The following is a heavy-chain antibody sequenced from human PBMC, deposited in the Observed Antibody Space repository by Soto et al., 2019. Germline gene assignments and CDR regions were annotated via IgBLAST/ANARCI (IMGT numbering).Heavy chain of an antibody. V-gene: IGHV5-10-1*01. D-gene: IGHD2-2*01. CDR3: ARHVRYCSSTSCYYYYGMDV. Sequence: VESLKISCKGSGYSFTSYWISCFLEMPGKVLEWMGRIDPSDSYTNYSPSFQGHVTISADKSISTAYLQWSSLKASDTAMYYCARHVRYCSSTSCYYYYGMDVWGQGTTVTVSS. CDR2: IDPSDSYT. CDR1: GYSFTSYW. J-gene: IGHJ6*02.